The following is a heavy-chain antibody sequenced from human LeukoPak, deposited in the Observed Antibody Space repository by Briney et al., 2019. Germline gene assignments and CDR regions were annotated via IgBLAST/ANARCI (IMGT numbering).Heavy chain of an antibody. CDR3: ARLMTLVRGGLKRLPRSCGMDV. CDR2: IYPGDSDT. CDR1: GYSFNAYY. Sequence: GESLKISCKGSGYSFNAYYIAWVRQVPGKDLEWMGAIYPGDSDTTYSPSLQGQVTISADKSATTAYLQWNSLKASDTAIYYCARLMTLVRGGLKRLPRSCGMDVWGQGTTVTVS. V-gene: IGHV5-51*01. J-gene: IGHJ6*02. D-gene: IGHD3-10*01.